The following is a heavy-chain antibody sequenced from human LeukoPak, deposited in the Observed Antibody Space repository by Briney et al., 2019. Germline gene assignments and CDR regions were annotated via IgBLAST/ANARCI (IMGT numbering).Heavy chain of an antibody. CDR2: ISSSSNYI. D-gene: IGHD3-9*01. CDR1: GFTFSSYS. J-gene: IGHJ3*02. CDR3: VRDRYDVLTGYNDAFDI. V-gene: IGHV3-21*01. Sequence: GGSLRLSCAASGFTFSSYSMNWVRQAPGKGLEWVSSISSSSNYIYYADSVKGRFTISRDNAKNSLYLQMNSLRVEDTAVYYCVRDRYDVLTGYNDAFDIWGHGTLVAVSS.